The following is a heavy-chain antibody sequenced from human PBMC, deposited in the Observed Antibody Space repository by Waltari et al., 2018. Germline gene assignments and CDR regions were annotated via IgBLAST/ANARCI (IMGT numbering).Heavy chain of an antibody. V-gene: IGHV4-39*01. CDR3: ARLVVVTALYNWFDP. J-gene: IGHJ5*02. CDR2: IYYSGST. Sequence: QLQLQESGPGLVKPSETLSLTCTVSGGSISSSSYYWGWIRQHPGKGLAWIGSIYYSGSTYYNPSLKSRVTIAVDTSKNQFSLKLSSVTSADTAVYYCARLVVVTALYNWFDPWGQGTLVTVSS. CDR1: GGSISSSSYY. D-gene: IGHD2-21*02.